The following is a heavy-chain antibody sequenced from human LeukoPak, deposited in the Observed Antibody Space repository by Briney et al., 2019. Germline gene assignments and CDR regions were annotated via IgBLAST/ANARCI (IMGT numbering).Heavy chain of an antibody. J-gene: IGHJ4*02. CDR2: IKQDGSEK. Sequence: GGSLRLSCAASGFTFTSYWMSWVRQAPGKGLEWVASIKQDGSEKYYVDSVKGRFTISRDNAKNSLNPQMNSLRAEDTAVYYCARHPNYYDSSGYYKGFDCWGQGTLVTVSS. CDR3: ARHPNYYDSSGYYKGFDC. V-gene: IGHV3-7*03. CDR1: GFTFTSYW. D-gene: IGHD3-22*01.